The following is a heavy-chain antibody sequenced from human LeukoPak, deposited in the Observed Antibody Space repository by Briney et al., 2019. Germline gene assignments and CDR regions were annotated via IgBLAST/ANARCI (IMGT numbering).Heavy chain of an antibody. D-gene: IGHD1-26*01. V-gene: IGHV4-61*02. CDR3: AREEWDLRAFDI. J-gene: IGHJ3*02. Sequence: SETLSLTCTVSGGSIGSGSYYWSWIRQPAGKGLEWIGRIYTSGSTNYNPSLKSRVTISVDTSKNQFSLKLSSVTAADTAVYYCAREEWDLRAFDIWGQGTMVPVSS. CDR2: IYTSGST. CDR1: GGSIGSGSYY.